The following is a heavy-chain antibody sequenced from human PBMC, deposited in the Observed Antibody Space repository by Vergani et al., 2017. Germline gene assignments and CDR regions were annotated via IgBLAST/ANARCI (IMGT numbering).Heavy chain of an antibody. CDR3: AGHEWIQLGSNDY. CDR1: GYSFPNYG. D-gene: IGHD1-1*01. J-gene: IGHJ4*02. Sequence: QVQLVQSGAEVKRPGASVNVSCKASGYSFPNYGISWIRQVPGQGLEWVGWISTYNGNTDYAQKFQGRVTMTTDKPTTTVYMELRSLTYDDTAIYFCAGHEWIQLGSNDYWGQGTRVTVSS. CDR2: ISTYNGNT. V-gene: IGHV1-18*01.